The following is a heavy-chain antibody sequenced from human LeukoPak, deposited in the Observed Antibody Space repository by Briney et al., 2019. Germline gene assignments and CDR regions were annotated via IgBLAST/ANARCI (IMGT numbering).Heavy chain of an antibody. CDR1: GGSISSYY. J-gene: IGHJ4*02. V-gene: IGHV4-59*01. Sequence: SETLSLTCTVSGGSISSYYWSWLRQPPGKGLEWIGYIYYSGSTNYNPSLKSRVTISVAPSNNPFSLKLSSVTAADTAVYYCARDGSSWYFDYWGQGTLVTVSS. CDR2: IYYSGST. CDR3: ARDGSSWYFDY. D-gene: IGHD6-13*01.